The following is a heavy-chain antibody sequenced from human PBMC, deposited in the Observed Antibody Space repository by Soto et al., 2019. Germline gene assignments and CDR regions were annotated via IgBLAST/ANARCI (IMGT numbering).Heavy chain of an antibody. CDR3: ARDGGASTFDFDS. J-gene: IGHJ4*02. CDR2: MTASGVTM. D-gene: IGHD3-10*01. CDR1: GFTFSGHS. V-gene: IGHV3-48*04. Sequence: GGSLRLSCAASGFTFSGHSLNWIRQAPGKGLEWIAYMTASGVTMYADSVKGRFTISRDNAKNSLYLQMDSLRVEDTAVYYCARDGGASTFDFDSWGQGTLVTVPS.